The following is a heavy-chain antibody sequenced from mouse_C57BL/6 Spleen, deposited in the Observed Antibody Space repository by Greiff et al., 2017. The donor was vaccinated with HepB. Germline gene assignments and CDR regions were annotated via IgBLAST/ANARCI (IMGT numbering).Heavy chain of an antibody. CDR1: GYTFTSYW. D-gene: IGHD1-1*01. CDR2: IDPNSGGT. V-gene: IGHV1-72*01. CDR3: ARSGTTVVAPDYFDY. J-gene: IGHJ2*01. Sequence: QVQLQHPGAELVKPGASVKLSCKASGYTFTSYWMHWVKQRPGRGLEWIGRIDPNSGGTKYNEKFKSKATLTVDKPSSTAYMQLSSLTSEDSAVYYCARSGTTVVAPDYFDYWGQGTTLTVSS.